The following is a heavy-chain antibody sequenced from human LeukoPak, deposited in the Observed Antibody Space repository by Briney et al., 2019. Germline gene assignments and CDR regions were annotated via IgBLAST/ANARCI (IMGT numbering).Heavy chain of an antibody. J-gene: IGHJ5*02. D-gene: IGHD3-3*01. CDR3: ARDNRRYDFWSGRTPNWFDP. V-gene: IGHV1-69*05. Sequence: SVKVSCKASGGTFRNYAISWVRQAPGQGLEWMGGIIPISGTTNYAQKFQGRVTLTTDESTTTAYMELSSLRSEDTAVYYCARDNRRYDFWSGRTPNWFDPWGQGTLVTVSS. CDR2: IIPISGTT. CDR1: GGTFRNYA.